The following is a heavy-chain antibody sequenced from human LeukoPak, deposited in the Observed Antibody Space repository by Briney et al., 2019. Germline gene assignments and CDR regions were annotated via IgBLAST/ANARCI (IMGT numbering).Heavy chain of an antibody. J-gene: IGHJ5*02. CDR1: GFTVSSNY. CDR3: ARVIDSSGYYPWFDP. Sequence: GGSLRLSCAASGFTVSSNYMSWVRQAPGKGLEWVSVIYSSGSTYYADSVKGRFTISRDNSKNTLYLQMNSLRAEDTAVYYCARVIDSSGYYPWFDPWGQGTLVTVSS. CDR2: IYSSGST. D-gene: IGHD3-22*01. V-gene: IGHV3-66*01.